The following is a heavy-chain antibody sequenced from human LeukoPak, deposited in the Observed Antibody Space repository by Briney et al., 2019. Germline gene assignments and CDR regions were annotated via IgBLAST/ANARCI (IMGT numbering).Heavy chain of an antibody. D-gene: IGHD3-16*02. CDR3: AREAYDYVWGSYRRPYNWFDP. Sequence: SETLSLTCAVYGGSFSGYYWSWIRQPPGKGLEWIGEINHSGSTNYNPSLKSRVTISVDTSKNQFSLKLSSVTAADTAVYYCAREAYDYVWGSYRRPYNWFDPWGQGTLVTVSS. V-gene: IGHV4-34*01. J-gene: IGHJ5*02. CDR2: INHSGST. CDR1: GGSFSGYY.